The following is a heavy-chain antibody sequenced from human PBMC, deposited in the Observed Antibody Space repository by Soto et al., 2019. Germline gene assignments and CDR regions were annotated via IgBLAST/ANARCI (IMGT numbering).Heavy chain of an antibody. CDR2: MFNNGGT. D-gene: IGHD3-16*01. J-gene: IGHJ4*02. CDR1: GDSVSSGSYY. CDR3: ASNKAFYYEGGSCREDSYYFDS. V-gene: IGHV4-61*01. Sequence: SETLSLTCTVSGDSVSSGSYYWTWIRQPPGQGLEWIGYMFNNGGTNYNPSLRSRVALSMDTSKSQFSLRLDSVTAADTAVYFCASNKAFYYEGGSCREDSYYFDSWGQGILVTVSS.